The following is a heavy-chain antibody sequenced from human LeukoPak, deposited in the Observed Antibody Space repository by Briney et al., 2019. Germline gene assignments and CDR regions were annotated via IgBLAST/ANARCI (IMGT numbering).Heavy chain of an antibody. Sequence: GGSLRLSCAASGFTFSSYAMSWVRQAPGKGLEWVSAISGSGGSTYYADSVKGRFTISRDNSKNTLYLQMDSLRAEDTAVYHCAKDESTLLLWFGRIRRYWGQGTLVTVSS. CDR1: GFTFSSYA. CDR2: ISGSGGST. J-gene: IGHJ4*02. D-gene: IGHD3-10*01. CDR3: AKDESTLLLWFGRIRRY. V-gene: IGHV3-23*01.